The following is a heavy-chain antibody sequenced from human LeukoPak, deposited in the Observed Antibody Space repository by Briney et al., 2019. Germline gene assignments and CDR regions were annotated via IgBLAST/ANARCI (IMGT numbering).Heavy chain of an antibody. CDR1: GFTFSNAW. J-gene: IGHJ6*02. D-gene: IGHD3-10*01. V-gene: IGHV3-53*04. CDR3: ARAMVLFGGMDV. CDR2: IYSGGST. Sequence: GGSLRLSCAASGFTFSNAWMSWVRQAPGKGLEWVSLIYSGGSTYYADSVKGRFTISRHNSKNTLYLQMNSLRAEDTAVYYCARAMVLFGGMDVWGQGTTVTVSS.